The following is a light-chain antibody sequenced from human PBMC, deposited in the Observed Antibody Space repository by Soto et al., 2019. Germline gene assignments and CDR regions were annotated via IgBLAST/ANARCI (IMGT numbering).Light chain of an antibody. V-gene: IGKV3-20*01. CDR3: QQYIDWPRT. CDR1: QSIASSY. CDR2: GAS. J-gene: IGKJ1*01. Sequence: EIVLTQSPGTLSLSPGERATLSCRASQSIASSYLAWYQQIPGQAPRLLIYGASSRAAGIADRFSGSGSGTDFTLTISRLEPEDFAVYYCQQYIDWPRTFRHGTKVNIK.